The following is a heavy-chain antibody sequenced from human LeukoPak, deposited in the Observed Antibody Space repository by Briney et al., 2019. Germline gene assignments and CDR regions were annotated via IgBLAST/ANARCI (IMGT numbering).Heavy chain of an antibody. CDR3: ARNSYSSGWCDY. CDR2: IWYDGSNK. J-gene: IGHJ4*02. D-gene: IGHD6-19*01. CDR1: GFTFSRYG. Sequence: PGRSVRLSCEASGFTFSRYGMHWVRQAPGKGLEWVAVIWYDGSNKYYSDSVKGRFTISRDQSKNTLSLQMNSLRAEDTALYYCARNSYSSGWCDYWGQGTLVTVSS. V-gene: IGHV3-33*01.